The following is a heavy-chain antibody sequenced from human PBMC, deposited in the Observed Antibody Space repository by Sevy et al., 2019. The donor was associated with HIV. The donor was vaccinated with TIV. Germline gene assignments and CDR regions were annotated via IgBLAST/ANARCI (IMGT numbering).Heavy chain of an antibody. D-gene: IGHD2-15*01. V-gene: IGHV4-34*01. Sequence: SETLSLTCAVYGGSFSGYYWNWIRQPPEKGLEWIGEISHSGSTNYNPSLQSRANISVDTPKNQFSLGLSSVTAADTAVYYCARGSIPMCSGGSCYSSNFDSWGQGNLVTVSS. CDR3: ARGSIPMCSGGSCYSSNFDS. J-gene: IGHJ4*02. CDR1: GGSFSGYY. CDR2: ISHSGST.